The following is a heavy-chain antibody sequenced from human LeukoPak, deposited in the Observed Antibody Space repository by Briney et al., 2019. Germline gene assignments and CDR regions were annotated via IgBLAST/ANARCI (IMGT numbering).Heavy chain of an antibody. D-gene: IGHD6-13*01. Sequence: PSETLSLTCTVSGGSISSSSYYWGWIRQPPGKGLEWIGSIYYSGSTYYNPSLKSRVTISVDTSKNQFSLKLSSVTAADTAVYYCARQERVVVAAAGTLDYWGQGTLVTVSS. V-gene: IGHV4-39*01. J-gene: IGHJ4*02. CDR2: IYYSGST. CDR3: ARQERVVVAAAGTLDY. CDR1: GGSISSSSYY.